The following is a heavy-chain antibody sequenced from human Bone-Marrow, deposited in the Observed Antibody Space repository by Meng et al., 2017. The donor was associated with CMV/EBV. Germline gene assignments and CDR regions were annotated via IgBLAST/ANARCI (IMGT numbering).Heavy chain of an antibody. J-gene: IGHJ4*02. CDR2: ISAYNGNT. CDR3: ARDVSGSYYPYSFDY. Sequence: ASVKVSCKASGYTFTSYGISWVRQAPGQGLEWMGWISAYNGNTNYAQKLQGRVTMTTDTSTSTAYMELRSLRSDDTSVYYCARDVSGSYYPYSFDYWGQGTLVTVSS. D-gene: IGHD1-26*01. CDR1: GYTFTSYG. V-gene: IGHV1-18*01.